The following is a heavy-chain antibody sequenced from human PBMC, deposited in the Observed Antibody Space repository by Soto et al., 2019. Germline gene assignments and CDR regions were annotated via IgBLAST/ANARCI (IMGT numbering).Heavy chain of an antibody. D-gene: IGHD3-16*01. CDR2: IFSSGTT. V-gene: IGHV4-30-4*01. CDR1: GDSISSGNKY. Sequence: SETLSLTCTVSGDSISSGNKYWSWIRQPPGKGLEWIGFIFSSGTTYYNPSLKSRLTMSLDASQNQFSLKLNSLTDADTAVYFCARVPSPFDYYYAMDVWGQGTTVTVSS. CDR3: ARVPSPFDYYYAMDV. J-gene: IGHJ6*02.